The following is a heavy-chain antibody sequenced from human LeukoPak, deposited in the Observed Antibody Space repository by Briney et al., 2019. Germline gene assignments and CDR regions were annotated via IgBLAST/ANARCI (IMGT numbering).Heavy chain of an antibody. D-gene: IGHD5-18*01. Sequence: SETLSLTCTVSGGSISTYYWNWIRQPAGQGLEWIGRIFTSGSTTYNPSLKSRVTMSVDTSKNQFSLKLSSVTAADTAVYYCARVPSYGYLNWFDPWGQGTLVTVSS. CDR3: ARVPSYGYLNWFDP. CDR2: IFTSGST. CDR1: GGSISTYY. V-gene: IGHV4-4*07. J-gene: IGHJ5*02.